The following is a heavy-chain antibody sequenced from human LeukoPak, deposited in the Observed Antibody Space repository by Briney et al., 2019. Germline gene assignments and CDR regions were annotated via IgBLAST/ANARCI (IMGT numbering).Heavy chain of an antibody. J-gene: IGHJ4*02. Sequence: PGGSLRLSCAASGFTFSSYGMHWVRQAPGKGLEWVAFIRYDGSNKYYADSVKGRFTISRDNSKNTLYLQMNSLRAEDTAVYYCAKDELQVGFRPPTYPYYWGQGTLVTVSS. CDR2: IRYDGSNK. CDR1: GFTFSSYG. V-gene: IGHV3-30*02. CDR3: AKDELQVGFRPPTYPYY. D-gene: IGHD1-1*01.